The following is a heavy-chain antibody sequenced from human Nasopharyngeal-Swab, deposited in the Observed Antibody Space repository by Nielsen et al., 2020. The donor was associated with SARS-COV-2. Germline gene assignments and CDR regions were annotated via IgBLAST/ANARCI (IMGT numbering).Heavy chain of an antibody. CDR2: ISYDGSNK. D-gene: IGHD3-3*01. CDR3: AKDVQYDFSDY. V-gene: IGHV3-30*18. CDR1: GFTFSSYG. Sequence: GESLKISCAASGFTFSSYGMHWVRQAPGKGLEWVAVISYDGSNKYYADSVKGRFTISRDNSKNTLYLQMNSLRAEDTAVYYRAKDVQYDFSDYWGQGTLVTVSS. J-gene: IGHJ4*02.